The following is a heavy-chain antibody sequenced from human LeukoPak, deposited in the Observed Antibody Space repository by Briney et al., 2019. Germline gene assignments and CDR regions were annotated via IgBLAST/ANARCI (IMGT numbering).Heavy chain of an antibody. CDR2: INPSSGST. D-gene: IGHD3-22*01. J-gene: IGHJ4*02. CDR1: GYTFTGYY. CDR3: ARGRGNYDDSSGYYSFDY. V-gene: IGHV1-2*02. Sequence: ASVKVSCKAAGYTFTGYYMHWVRQAPGQGLEWMGWINPSSGSTNYAQKFQGRVTMTRDTSISTAYMELSRLRSDDTAVYYCARGRGNYDDSSGYYSFDYWGQGTLVTVSS.